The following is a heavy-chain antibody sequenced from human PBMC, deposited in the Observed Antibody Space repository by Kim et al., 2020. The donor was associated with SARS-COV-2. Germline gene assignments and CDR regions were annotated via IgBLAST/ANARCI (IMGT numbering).Heavy chain of an antibody. CDR1: GGSISSSSYY. CDR3: ARRFGYYDYVWGSYRPGYFDY. CDR2: IYYSGST. V-gene: IGHV4-39*01. J-gene: IGHJ4*02. Sequence: SETLSLTCTVSGGSISSSSYYWGWIRQPPGKGLEWIGSIYYSGSTYYNPSLKSRVTISVDTSKNQFSLKLSSVTAADTAVYYCARRFGYYDYVWGSYRPGYFDYWGQGTLVTVSS. D-gene: IGHD3-16*02.